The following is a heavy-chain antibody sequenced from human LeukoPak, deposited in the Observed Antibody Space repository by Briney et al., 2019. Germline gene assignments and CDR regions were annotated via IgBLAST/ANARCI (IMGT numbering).Heavy chain of an antibody. CDR3: AKVNYYDSSGYYYLFDY. CDR2: ISSSGSTI. Sequence: GGSLRLSCAASGFTFSDYYMSWIRQAPGKGLEWVSYISSSGSTIYYADSVKGRFTISRDNAKNSLYLQMNSLRAEDTAVYYCAKVNYYDSSGYYYLFDYWGQGTLVTVSS. D-gene: IGHD3-22*01. J-gene: IGHJ4*02. V-gene: IGHV3-11*01. CDR1: GFTFSDYY.